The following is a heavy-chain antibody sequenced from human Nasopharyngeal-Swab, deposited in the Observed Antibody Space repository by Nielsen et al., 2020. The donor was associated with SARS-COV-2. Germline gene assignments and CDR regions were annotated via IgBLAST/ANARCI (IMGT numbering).Heavy chain of an antibody. V-gene: IGHV1-18*01. CDR1: GYTFTSYG. J-gene: IGHJ4*02. D-gene: IGHD3-22*01. CDR2: ISAYNGNT. Sequence: ASVKVSCKASGYTFTSYGISWVRQAPGQGLEWMGWISAYNGNTNYAQKLQGRVTMTTDTSTSTAYMELRSLRSDDTAVYYCARAPYYDSSGYLYYWGQGTLVTVSS. CDR3: ARAPYYDSSGYLYY.